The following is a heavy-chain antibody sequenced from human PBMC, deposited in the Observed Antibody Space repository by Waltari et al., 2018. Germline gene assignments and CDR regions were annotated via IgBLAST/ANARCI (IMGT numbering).Heavy chain of an antibody. CDR3: AKGMIGHYGFDY. CDR2: SSGGNT. Sequence: DVQLLESGGGLVQPGGSLRLSCAASGFALTTYAMGGVRQAPGKGLEWVSVSSGGNTYYADSVKGRFTISRDSSKNTLYLQMNSLRAEDTAVYYCAKGMIGHYGFDYRGQGTLVTVSS. J-gene: IGHJ4*02. D-gene: IGHD4-17*01. V-gene: IGHV3-23*01. CDR1: GFALTTYA.